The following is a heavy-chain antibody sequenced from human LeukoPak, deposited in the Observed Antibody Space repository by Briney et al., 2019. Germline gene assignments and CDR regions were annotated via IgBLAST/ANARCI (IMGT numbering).Heavy chain of an antibody. V-gene: IGHV4-61*01. CDR2: IYYSGST. CDR3: ARGYCDSSGHTFDY. Sequence: SETLSLTCTVSGGSVSSGSYYWSWIRQPPGKGLEWIGYIYYSGSTNYNPSLKSRVTISVDTSKNQFSLKLSSVTAADTAVYYCARGYCDSSGHTFDYWGQGTLVTVSS. J-gene: IGHJ4*02. D-gene: IGHD3-22*01. CDR1: GGSVSSGSYY.